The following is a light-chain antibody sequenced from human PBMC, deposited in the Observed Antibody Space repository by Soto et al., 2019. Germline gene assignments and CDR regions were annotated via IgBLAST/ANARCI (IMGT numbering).Light chain of an antibody. J-gene: IGKJ4*01. CDR3: QQRTDWPLT. CDR1: QSVSNY. Sequence: EIVLTQSPVTLSLSPGERATLSCRASQSVSNYLGWYQQKPGQAPRLLIYDVSNRATGIPARFSGSGSGTDFTLTISSLEPEDFAVYYCQQRTDWPLTFGGGTQVEIK. CDR2: DVS. V-gene: IGKV3-11*01.